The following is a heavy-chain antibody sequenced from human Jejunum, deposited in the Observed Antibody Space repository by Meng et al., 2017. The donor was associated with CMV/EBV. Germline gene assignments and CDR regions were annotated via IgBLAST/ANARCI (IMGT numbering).Heavy chain of an antibody. J-gene: IGHJ4*02. Sequence: SGFTFSSYGMHWVRQAPGKGLEWVAVIWSDGNNIYYPDSVKGRFTISRDNSKNTLYLQMNSLRAEDTALYYCAREGVYDGYAIDYWGQGTLVTVSS. CDR2: IWSDGNNI. CDR1: GFTFSSYG. D-gene: IGHD5-24*01. V-gene: IGHV3-33*01. CDR3: AREGVYDGYAIDY.